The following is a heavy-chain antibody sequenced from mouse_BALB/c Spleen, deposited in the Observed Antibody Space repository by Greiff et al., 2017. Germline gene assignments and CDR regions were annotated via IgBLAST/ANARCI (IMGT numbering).Heavy chain of an antibody. CDR3: ARRGGYGYVPFAY. Sequence: EVQLQESGAELVKPGASVKLSCTASGFNIKDTYMHWVKQRPEQGLEWIGRIDPANGNTKYDPKFQGKATITAATSSNTAYLQLSSLTSEDTAVYYCARRGGYGYVPFAYWGQGTLVTVSA. V-gene: IGHV14-3*02. CDR2: IDPANGNT. D-gene: IGHD2-2*01. J-gene: IGHJ3*01. CDR1: GFNIKDTY.